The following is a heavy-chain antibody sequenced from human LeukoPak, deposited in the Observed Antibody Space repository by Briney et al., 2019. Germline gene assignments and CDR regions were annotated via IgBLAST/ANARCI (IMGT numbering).Heavy chain of an antibody. CDR1: GFTFSSYG. CDR3: ARHSCSSTSCYPYY. Sequence: SGGSLRLSCAASGFTFSSYGMHWVRQAPGKGLEWVAVISYDGSNKYYADSVKGRFTLSRDNSKNTLYLQMNSLRAEDTAVYYCARHSCSSTSCYPYYWGQGTLVTVSS. V-gene: IGHV3-30*03. J-gene: IGHJ4*02. D-gene: IGHD2-2*01. CDR2: ISYDGSNK.